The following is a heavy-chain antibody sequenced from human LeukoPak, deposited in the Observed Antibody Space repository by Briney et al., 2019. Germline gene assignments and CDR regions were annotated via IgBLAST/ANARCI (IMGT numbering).Heavy chain of an antibody. CDR2: IYTSGST. CDR3: AREASVVVPAAINGFDY. Sequence: SETLSLTCAVYGGSFSGYYWSWIRQPAGKGLEWIGRIYTSGSTNYNPSLKSRVTISVDTSKNQFSLKLSSVTAADTAVYYCAREASVVVPAAINGFDYWGQGTLATVSS. J-gene: IGHJ4*02. D-gene: IGHD2-2*02. CDR1: GGSFSGYY. V-gene: IGHV4-4*07.